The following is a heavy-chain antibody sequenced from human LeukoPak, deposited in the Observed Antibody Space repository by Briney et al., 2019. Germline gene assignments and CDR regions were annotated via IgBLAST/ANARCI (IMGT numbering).Heavy chain of an antibody. J-gene: IGHJ4*02. V-gene: IGHV1-2*02. D-gene: IGHD3-10*01. CDR2: INPNSGGT. CDR3: ASDRGLQAYYFDY. CDR1: GYTFTGYY. Sequence: ASVKVSCKASGYTFTGYYMDWVRQAPGQGLEWMGWINPNSGGTNYAQKFQGRVTMTRDTSISTAYMELSRLRSDDTAVYYCASDRGLQAYYFDYWGQGTLVTVSS.